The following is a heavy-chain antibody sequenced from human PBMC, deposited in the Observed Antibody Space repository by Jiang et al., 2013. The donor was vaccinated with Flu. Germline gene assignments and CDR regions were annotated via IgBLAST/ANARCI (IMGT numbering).Heavy chain of an antibody. V-gene: IGHV3-49*05. CDR2: IRRRAYGGTA. CDR3: SRGWDYCFTATCLSKLYYFDS. Sequence: SGGGLVKPGRSLRLSCTATGFSLDDYTVGWFRRTPGKGLEWVGFIRRRAYGGTAEYAASVKGRVTISRDDSTTIAYLQMNSLRADDTAVYYCSRGWDYCFTATCLSKLYYFDSWGQGTQVTVSS. J-gene: IGHJ4*02. D-gene: IGHD3-16*01. CDR1: GFSLDDYT.